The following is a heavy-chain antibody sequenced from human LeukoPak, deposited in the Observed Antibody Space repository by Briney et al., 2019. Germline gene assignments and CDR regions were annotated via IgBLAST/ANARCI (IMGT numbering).Heavy chain of an antibody. J-gene: IGHJ4*02. V-gene: IGHV1-2*02. CDR1: GYTFTGYY. CDR2: INPNSGGT. CDR3: ARGTYYYGSGSYYFDC. D-gene: IGHD3-10*01. Sequence: ASVKVSCKASGYTFTGYYMHWVRQAPGQGLEWMGWINPNSGGTNYAQKFQGRVTMTRDTSISTAYMELSRLRSDDTAVYYCARGTYYYGSGSYYFDCWGQGTLVTVSS.